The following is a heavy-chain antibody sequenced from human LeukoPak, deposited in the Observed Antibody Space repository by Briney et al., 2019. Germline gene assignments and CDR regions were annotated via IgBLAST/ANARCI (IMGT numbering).Heavy chain of an antibody. D-gene: IGHD5-18*01. Sequence: PGGSLRLSCTASGFTLGGHDMHWVRQTTGDGLGWVAAVSAGHHAFYAGSVKGRFTVSREDAKNSLYLQMNSLRAGATAVYYCVREARGYHYTYFDYWGQGSLVTVSS. CDR2: VSAGHHA. J-gene: IGHJ4*02. CDR1: GFTLGGHD. CDR3: VREARGYHYTYFDY. V-gene: IGHV3-13*01.